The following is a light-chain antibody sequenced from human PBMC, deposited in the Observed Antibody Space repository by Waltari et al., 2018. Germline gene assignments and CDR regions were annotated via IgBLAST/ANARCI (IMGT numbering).Light chain of an antibody. V-gene: IGKV1-5*03. J-gene: IGKJ4*01. CDR2: KAS. CDR1: QSISTW. Sequence: DIQMTQSPSTLSASIGDRVTLTCRASQSISTWLAWYQQKPEKAPKLLIYKASVLENGVPSRFSGGGSGTDFTLTISSLQPDDSATYFCQQYYSYPLTIGGGTKVEIK. CDR3: QQYYSYPLT.